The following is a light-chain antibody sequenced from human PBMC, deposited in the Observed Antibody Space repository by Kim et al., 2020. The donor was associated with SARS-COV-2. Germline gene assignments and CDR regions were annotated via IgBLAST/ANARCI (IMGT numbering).Light chain of an antibody. CDR1: SSDVGGYNH. CDR2: DVN. Sequence: QSALTQPRSVSGSPGQSVTISCTGTSSDVGGYNHVSWYQQYPGKAPKLMIYDVNKRPSGVPDRFSGSKSGNTASLTISGLRADDEADYYCCSYAGRYTYVFGTGTKVTVL. J-gene: IGLJ1*01. CDR3: CSYAGRYTYV. V-gene: IGLV2-11*01.